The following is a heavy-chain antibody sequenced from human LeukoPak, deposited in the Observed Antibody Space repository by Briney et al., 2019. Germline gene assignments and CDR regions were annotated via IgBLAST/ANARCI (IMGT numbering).Heavy chain of an antibody. V-gene: IGHV4-59*01. Sequence: SETLYLTCTVSGGAISTYYWNWIRQPPGKGLEWIGYISHSGSVNYNPSLKSRVTISEDTSKKQFSLKLSSLTAADTAVYYCARDLGGINWDAFDIWGQGTMVTVSS. CDR3: ARDLGGINWDAFDI. D-gene: IGHD1-20*01. CDR1: GGAISTYY. J-gene: IGHJ3*02. CDR2: ISHSGSV.